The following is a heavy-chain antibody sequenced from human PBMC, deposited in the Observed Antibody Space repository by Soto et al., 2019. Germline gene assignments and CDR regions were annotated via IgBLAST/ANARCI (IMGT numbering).Heavy chain of an antibody. CDR1: GFTFSNAW. V-gene: IGHV3-15*07. Sequence: PGGSLRLSCAASGFTFSNAWMNWVRQAPGKGLEWVGRIKSKTDGGTTDYAAPVKGRFTISRDDSKNTLYLQMNSLKTEDTAVYYCTTDNVLVPDAIDYWGQGTLVSVSS. J-gene: IGHJ4*02. CDR3: TTDNVLVPDAIDY. CDR2: IKSKTDGGTT. D-gene: IGHD2-2*02.